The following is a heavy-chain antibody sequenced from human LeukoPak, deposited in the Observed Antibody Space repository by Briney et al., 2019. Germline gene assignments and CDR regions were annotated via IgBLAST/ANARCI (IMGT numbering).Heavy chain of an antibody. Sequence: SETLSLTCAVYGGSFSGYYWSWIRQPPGKGLEWIGEINHSGSTSYNPSLKSRVTISVDTSKNQFSLKLSSVTAADTAVYYCARRRFNYYGSGSYSYWGQGTLVTVSS. CDR1: GGSFSGYY. CDR2: INHSGST. CDR3: ARRRFNYYGSGSYSY. D-gene: IGHD3-10*01. J-gene: IGHJ4*02. V-gene: IGHV4-34*01.